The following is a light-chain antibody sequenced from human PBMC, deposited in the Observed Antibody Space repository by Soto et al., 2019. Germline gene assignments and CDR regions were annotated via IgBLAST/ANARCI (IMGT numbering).Light chain of an antibody. J-gene: IGKJ4*01. Sequence: DIVMTQSPDSLAVSLGERATINCKSSQSVLYSSDNKNYLAWYQQKPKQPPKLLIYWASTRGSGVPDRFSGSGSGADFALTISSLQAEDVAVYYCQQYYSSPFTFVGGTKVEIK. CDR2: WAS. V-gene: IGKV4-1*01. CDR3: QQYYSSPFT. CDR1: QSVLYSSDNKNY.